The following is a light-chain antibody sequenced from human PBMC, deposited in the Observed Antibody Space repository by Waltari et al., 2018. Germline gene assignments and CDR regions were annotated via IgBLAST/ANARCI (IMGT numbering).Light chain of an antibody. CDR3: QQRANWPLT. J-gene: IGKJ4*01. V-gene: IGKV3-11*01. CDR2: DTS. Sequence: EIVLTQSPGTLSLSPGERATLSCRASQSVTRYLACYQQKPGLAPRLLIYDTSNRATGIPARFIGSGSGTDFSLTITSLESEDFAVYYCQQRANWPLTFGGGTKVESK. CDR1: QSVTRY.